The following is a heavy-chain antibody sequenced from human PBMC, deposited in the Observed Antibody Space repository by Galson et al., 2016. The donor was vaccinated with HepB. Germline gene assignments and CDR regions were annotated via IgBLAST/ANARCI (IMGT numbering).Heavy chain of an antibody. J-gene: IGHJ6*02. Sequence: SLRLSCAASGFTFNSPYMHWVRQAPGKGLVWVSVTTTDGSSTTYADAVKGRFTISSDNAKKTLYLQMNSLRAEDTAVYYCASTRYPDSMGVWGQRTTFTVSS. CDR2: TTTDGSST. CDR1: GFTFNSPY. CDR3: ASTRYPDSMGV. V-gene: IGHV3-74*01. D-gene: IGHD2-2*01.